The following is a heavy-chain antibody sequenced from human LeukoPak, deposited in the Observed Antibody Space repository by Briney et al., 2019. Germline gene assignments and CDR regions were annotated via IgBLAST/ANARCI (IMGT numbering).Heavy chain of an antibody. V-gene: IGHV1-8*01. D-gene: IGHD6-13*01. J-gene: IGHJ4*02. Sequence: ASVKVSCKASGYTFTNYDINWVRQATGQGLEWMGYMKPNSGDTGYAQKFQGRVTMTRNTSISSAYMELSSLRSEDTAVYYCARDRPGGSSLDYWGQGTLVTVSS. CDR2: MKPNSGDT. CDR1: GYTFTNYD. CDR3: ARDRPGGSSLDY.